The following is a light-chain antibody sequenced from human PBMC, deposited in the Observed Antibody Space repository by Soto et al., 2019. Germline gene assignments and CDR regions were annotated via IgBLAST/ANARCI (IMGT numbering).Light chain of an antibody. CDR1: QTISSW. Sequence: DIRMTQSPSTLSVSVGDRVTITCRASQTISSWLAWYQQKPGKAPKLLIYKASTLKSGVPSRFRGSGYGTELTITISSMQTDDFETYYCQHYNSYSEAFGHGTKVDIK. V-gene: IGKV1-5*03. J-gene: IGKJ1*01. CDR3: QHYNSYSEA. CDR2: KAS.